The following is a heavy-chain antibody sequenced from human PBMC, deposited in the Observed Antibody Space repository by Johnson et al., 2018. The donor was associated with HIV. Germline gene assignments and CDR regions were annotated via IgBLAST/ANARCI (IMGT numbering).Heavy chain of an antibody. Sequence: QVQLVESGGGVVQPGRSLRLSCAASGFTFSSYAMHWVRQAPGQGLEWVAVISYDGSNNYYADSVKGRFTTARDNSKNTQYLQMNSLRAEDTALYYCARGKGAAVGLDAFDIWGQGTMVTVSS. CDR2: ISYDGSNN. J-gene: IGHJ3*02. CDR1: GFTFSSYA. D-gene: IGHD6-13*01. CDR3: ARGKGAAVGLDAFDI. V-gene: IGHV3-30-3*01.